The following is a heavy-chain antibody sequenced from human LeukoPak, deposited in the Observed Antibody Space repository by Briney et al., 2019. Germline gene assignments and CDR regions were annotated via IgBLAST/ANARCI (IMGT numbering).Heavy chain of an antibody. V-gene: IGHV3-33*01. CDR1: GFIFSSYG. Sequence: GGSLRLSCAASGFIFSSYGMHWVRQAPGKGLEWVVVIWFDGSNEYYAGSVKGRFTISRDNSKNTLHLQMNSLRGDDTAVYYCARAQYSGSYGYYYGMDVWGQGTTVTVSS. CDR2: IWFDGSNE. D-gene: IGHD1-26*01. J-gene: IGHJ6*02. CDR3: ARAQYSGSYGYYYGMDV.